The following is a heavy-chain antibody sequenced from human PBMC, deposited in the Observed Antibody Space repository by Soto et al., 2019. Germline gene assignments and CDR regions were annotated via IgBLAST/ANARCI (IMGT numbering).Heavy chain of an antibody. Sequence: GASVKVSCKASGYTFASYAMHWVRQAPGQRLERMGWINAGNGNTKYSQKYQGRDTITRDTSASTAYMELSSLRTEDTAMYYCARSVSLHLSFTIFGVVTPADVWFDPWGQGTLVTVSS. D-gene: IGHD3-3*01. J-gene: IGHJ5*02. CDR2: INAGNGNT. CDR3: ARSVSLHLSFTIFGVVTPADVWFDP. CDR1: GYTFASYA. V-gene: IGHV1-3*01.